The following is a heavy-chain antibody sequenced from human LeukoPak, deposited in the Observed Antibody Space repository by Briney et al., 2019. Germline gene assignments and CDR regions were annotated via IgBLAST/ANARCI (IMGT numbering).Heavy chain of an antibody. CDR2: ISTGSSYI. J-gene: IGHJ6*04. CDR1: GFTFSSYS. Sequence: GGSLRLSCAASGFTFSSYSMNWVRQAPGKGLEWVSSISTGSSYIYYADSVKGRFTISRDNAKNSLYLQMNSLRAEDTAVYYCAELGITMIGGVWGKGTTVTISS. V-gene: IGHV3-21*01. D-gene: IGHD3-10*02. CDR3: AELGITMIGGV.